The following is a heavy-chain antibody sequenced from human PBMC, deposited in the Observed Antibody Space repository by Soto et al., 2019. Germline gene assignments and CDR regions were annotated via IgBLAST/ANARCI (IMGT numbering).Heavy chain of an antibody. D-gene: IGHD6-13*01. V-gene: IGHV3-30-3*01. CDR1: GFTFSSYA. CDR2: ISYDGSNK. Sequence: QVQLVESGGGVVQPGRSLRLSCAASGFTFSSYAMHWVRQAPGKGLEWVAVISYDGSNKYYADSVKGRFTISRDNSKNTLYLQMNSLRAEDTAVYYCARDTPGGAADPNWFDPWGQGTLVTVSS. CDR3: ARDTPGGAADPNWFDP. J-gene: IGHJ5*02.